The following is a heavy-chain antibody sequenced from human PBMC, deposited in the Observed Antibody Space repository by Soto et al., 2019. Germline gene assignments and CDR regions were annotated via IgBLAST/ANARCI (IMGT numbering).Heavy chain of an antibody. Sequence: SETLSLTCSVSGYSVTSSDYYWAWIRQPPGKGLEWIGSMFYSGLTYHNPSLKSRVTLSVDTSKNQFSVRLNSVTAADTAVYYCAPLSVSLSGPYGIHVWGQGTTVTVSS. CDR1: GYSVTSSDYY. CDR2: MFYSGLT. J-gene: IGHJ6*02. CDR3: APLSVSLSGPYGIHV. D-gene: IGHD2-15*01. V-gene: IGHV4-39*01.